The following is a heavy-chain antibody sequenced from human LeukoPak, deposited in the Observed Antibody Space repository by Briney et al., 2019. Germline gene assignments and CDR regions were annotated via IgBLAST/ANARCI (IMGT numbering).Heavy chain of an antibody. CDR2: IYYSGST. J-gene: IGHJ5*02. CDR1: GGSISSGGYY. V-gene: IGHV4-31*03. CDR3: ARGPYYDILTGQQSNYNWFDP. D-gene: IGHD3-9*01. Sequence: PSQTLSLTCTVSGGSISSGGYYWSWIRQHPGKGLEWIGYIYYSGSTHYNPSLKSRVTISVDTSKNQFSLKLSSVTAADTAVYYCARGPYYDILTGQQSNYNWFDPWGQGTLVTVSS.